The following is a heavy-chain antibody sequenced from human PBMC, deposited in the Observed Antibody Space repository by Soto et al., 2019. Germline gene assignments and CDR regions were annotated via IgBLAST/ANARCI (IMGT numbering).Heavy chain of an antibody. CDR2: ISGSGGST. V-gene: IGHV3-23*01. CDR1: GFTFSSYA. D-gene: IGHD6-19*01. Sequence: EVQLLESGGGLVQPGGSLRLPCAASGFTFSSYAMSWVRQAPGKGLEWVSGISGSGGSTYYADSVRGRFTISRDNSKNTLYLHLNSLTAEDTAVYYCAKERVAVAGTEFDYWGQGTLVTVSS. CDR3: AKERVAVAGTEFDY. J-gene: IGHJ4*02.